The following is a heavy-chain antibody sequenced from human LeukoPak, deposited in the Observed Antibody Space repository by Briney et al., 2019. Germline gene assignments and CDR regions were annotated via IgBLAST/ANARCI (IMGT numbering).Heavy chain of an antibody. J-gene: IGHJ4*02. Sequence: PGGSLRLSCAVSGFAFGSEAMSWVRQSPARGLEWVASISPGGGTTYYADYVKGRFIISRDNSNNTLFVQMNSLRAEDTAVYYCANHLACGSTSRPPFDYWGQGTLVTVSS. CDR3: ANHLACGSTSRPPFDY. D-gene: IGHD2-2*01. CDR1: GFAFGSEA. CDR2: ISPGGGTT. V-gene: IGHV3-23*01.